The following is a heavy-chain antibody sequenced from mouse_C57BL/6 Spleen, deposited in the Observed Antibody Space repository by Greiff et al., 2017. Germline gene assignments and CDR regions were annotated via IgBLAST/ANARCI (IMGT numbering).Heavy chain of an antibody. CDR3: TRGITTVVGGGYFDV. J-gene: IGHJ1*03. D-gene: IGHD1-1*01. CDR2: IDPETGGT. Sequence: QVQLKESGAELVRPGASVTLSCKASGYTFTDYEMHWVKQTPVHGLEWIGAIDPETGGTAYNQKFKGKAILTADKSSSTAYMALRSLTSEDSAVYYCTRGITTVVGGGYFDVWGTGTTVTVSS. V-gene: IGHV1-15*01. CDR1: GYTFTDYE.